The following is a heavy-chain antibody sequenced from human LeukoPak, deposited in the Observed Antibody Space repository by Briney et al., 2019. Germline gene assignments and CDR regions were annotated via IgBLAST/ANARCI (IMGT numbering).Heavy chain of an antibody. CDR2: ISGSGGST. Sequence: GGSLRLSCAASGFTFSSYAMSWVRQAPGKGLEWVSAISGSGGSTYYADSVKGRLTISRDNSKNTLYLQMNSLRAEDTAVYYCAKGGVDSSVSYFDYWGQGTPVTVSS. CDR3: AKGGVDSSVSYFDY. V-gene: IGHV3-23*01. CDR1: GFTFSSYA. D-gene: IGHD3-22*01. J-gene: IGHJ4*02.